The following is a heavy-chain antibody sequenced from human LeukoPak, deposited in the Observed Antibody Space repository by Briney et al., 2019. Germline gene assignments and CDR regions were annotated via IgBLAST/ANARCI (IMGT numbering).Heavy chain of an antibody. CDR2: IKQDGSDK. CDR3: VRVGRSAFDI. J-gene: IGHJ3*02. CDR1: GFTLGSYW. V-gene: IGHV3-7*01. Sequence: PGGSLRLSCAASGFTLGSYWMSWVRRAPGKGLEWVSNIKQDGSDKYYVDSVEGRFTVSRDNAQNSLYLQINSLRAEDTAVYYCVRVGRSAFDIWGQGTMVTVSS.